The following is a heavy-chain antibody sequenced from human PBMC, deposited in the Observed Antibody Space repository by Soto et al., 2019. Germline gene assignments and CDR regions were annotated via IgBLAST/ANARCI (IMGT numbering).Heavy chain of an antibody. Sequence: PGESLKISCKGSGYSFTSYWISWVRQMPGKGLEWMGRIDPSDSYTNYSPSFQGHVTISADKSISTAYLQWSSLKASDTAMYYCARSGYGCSGGSCYYYYYGMDVWGQGTTVTVSS. CDR3: ARSGYGCSGGSCYYYYYGMDV. V-gene: IGHV5-10-1*01. CDR1: GYSFTSYW. D-gene: IGHD2-15*01. CDR2: IDPSDSYT. J-gene: IGHJ6*02.